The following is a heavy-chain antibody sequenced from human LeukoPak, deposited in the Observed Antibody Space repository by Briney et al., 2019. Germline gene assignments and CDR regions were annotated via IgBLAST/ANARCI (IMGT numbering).Heavy chain of an antibody. CDR1: GFTFSSYG. Sequence: GGSLRLSCTTSGFTFSSYGMHWVRQAPGKGLEWVAFIRRDGSNKNYAESVKGRFTISSDNSKNTPYLQMNSLRPEDTAVYYCAKDCTLYTNYGCFDYWGLGTLVTVPS. V-gene: IGHV3-30*02. CDR2: IRRDGSNK. J-gene: IGHJ4*02. CDR3: AKDCTLYTNYGCFDY. D-gene: IGHD3-16*01.